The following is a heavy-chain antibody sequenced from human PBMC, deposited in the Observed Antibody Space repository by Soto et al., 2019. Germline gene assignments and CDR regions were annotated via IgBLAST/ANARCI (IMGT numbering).Heavy chain of an antibody. CDR2: INPNSGGT. CDR1: GYTFTGYY. V-gene: IGHV1-2*04. CDR3: ARDLDIVLVPAATTARGYGMDV. J-gene: IGHJ6*02. D-gene: IGHD2-2*03. Sequence: GASVKVSCKASGYTFTGYYMHWVRQAPGQGLEWMGWINPNSGGTNYAQKFQGWVTMTRDTSISTAYMELSRLRSDDTAVYYCARDLDIVLVPAATTARGYGMDVWGQGTTVTVSS.